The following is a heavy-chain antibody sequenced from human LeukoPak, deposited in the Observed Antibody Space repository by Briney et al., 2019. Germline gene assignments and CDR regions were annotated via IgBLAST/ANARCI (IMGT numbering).Heavy chain of an antibody. Sequence: SETLSLTCTASGGSISSYYWSWIRQPPGKGLEWIGYIYYSGSTNYNPSLKSRVTISVDTSKNQFSLKLSSVTAADTAVYYCARQSLGRPGYSSSWYGPSLNFDYWGQGTLVTVSS. CDR2: IYYSGST. CDR3: ARQSLGRPGYSSSWYGPSLNFDY. CDR1: GGSISSYY. D-gene: IGHD6-13*01. V-gene: IGHV4-59*08. J-gene: IGHJ4*02.